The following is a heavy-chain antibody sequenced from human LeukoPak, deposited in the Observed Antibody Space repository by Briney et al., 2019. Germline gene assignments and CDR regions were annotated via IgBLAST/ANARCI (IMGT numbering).Heavy chain of an antibody. CDR1: GGSISSYY. D-gene: IGHD5-24*01. CDR2: IYYSGST. Sequence: SETLSLTCTVSGGSISSYYWSWIRQPLGKGLEWIGYIYYSGSTNYNPSLKSRVTISVDTSKNQFSLKLSSVTAADTAVYYCARRGGYNFFDYWGQGTLVTVSS. V-gene: IGHV4-59*01. CDR3: ARRGGYNFFDY. J-gene: IGHJ4*02.